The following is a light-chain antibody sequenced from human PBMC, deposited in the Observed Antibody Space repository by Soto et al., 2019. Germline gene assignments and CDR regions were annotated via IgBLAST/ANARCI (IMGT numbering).Light chain of an antibody. CDR1: QDIGFW. CDR3: QQANSFPVT. CDR2: GAF. Sequence: DIQMTQSPSSVSASVGDSVTITCRATQDIGFWLACYQHKPGKAPKLLIYGAFSLESGVPSRFSGSGSGTDFTLTISRLQPEDFATYYCQQANSFPVTFGQGTKLEMK. J-gene: IGKJ2*01. V-gene: IGKV1-12*01.